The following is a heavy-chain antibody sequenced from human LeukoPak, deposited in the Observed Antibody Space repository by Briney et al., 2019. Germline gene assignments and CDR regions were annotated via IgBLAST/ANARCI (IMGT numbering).Heavy chain of an antibody. V-gene: IGHV4-39*07. CDR2: IYNSGST. CDR3: ALLISGKNRAFDI. D-gene: IGHD3-16*01. CDR1: GDSISRSRHF. J-gene: IGHJ3*02. Sequence: SETLSLTCNVSGDSISRSRHFWAWIRQSPGRGLEWIGYIYNSGSTYYNPSLKSRVTISVDTSKNQFSLRLSSVTAADTAVYYCALLISGKNRAFDIWGQGTMVTVSS.